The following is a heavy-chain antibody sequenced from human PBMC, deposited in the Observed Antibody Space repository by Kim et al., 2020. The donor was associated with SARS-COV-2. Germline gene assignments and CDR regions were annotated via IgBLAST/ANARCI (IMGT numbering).Heavy chain of an antibody. CDR2: I. Sequence: IYYTDSVKGRYTISRDNAKNSLYLQMNSLRAEDTAVYYCASPGYSSSSDYWGQGTLVTVSS. V-gene: IGHV3-21*01. D-gene: IGHD6-13*01. J-gene: IGHJ4*02. CDR3: ASPGYSSSSDY.